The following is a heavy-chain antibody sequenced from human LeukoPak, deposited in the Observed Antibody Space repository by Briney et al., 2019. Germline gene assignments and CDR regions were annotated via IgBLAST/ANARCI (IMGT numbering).Heavy chain of an antibody. D-gene: IGHD3-10*01. CDR2: IYSGGTT. Sequence: GGSLRLSCVASGFTVSGNYMSWVRQAPGRGLEWVSVIYSGGTTYYADSVKGRFTISRDNSKNTLYLQMNSLRAEDTAVYYCARENYGSGPSHFDYWGQGTLVTVSS. CDR3: ARENYGSGPSHFDY. CDR1: GFTVSGNY. V-gene: IGHV3-66*01. J-gene: IGHJ4*02.